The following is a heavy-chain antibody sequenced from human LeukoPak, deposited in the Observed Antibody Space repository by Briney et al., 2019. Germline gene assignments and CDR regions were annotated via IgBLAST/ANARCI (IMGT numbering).Heavy chain of an antibody. CDR3: AKAPAGTFSLDY. J-gene: IGHJ4*02. CDR2: ISWSSGDI. V-gene: IGHV3-9*01. Sequence: SLRLSCAASGFTFDNYAMHWVRQPPGKGLEWVSYISWSSGDIGYADSVKGRFTISRDNAKNSLYLQMNSLRAEDTALYYCAKAPAGTFSLDYWGQGTLVTVSS. D-gene: IGHD6-19*01. CDR1: GFTFDNYA.